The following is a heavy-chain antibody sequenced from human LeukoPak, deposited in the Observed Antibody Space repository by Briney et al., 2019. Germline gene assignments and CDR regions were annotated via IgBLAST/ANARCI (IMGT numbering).Heavy chain of an antibody. Sequence: ASVKVSFKASGYTFTSYGISWVRQAPGQGLEWMGWISAYGGNTKSAQKFQGRVTMTTDTSTSTAYMELRSLTFDDTAVYYCARDRQGSGWSNYWGQGTVVTVSS. D-gene: IGHD6-19*01. CDR3: ARDRQGSGWSNY. J-gene: IGHJ4*02. CDR2: ISAYGGNT. CDR1: GYTFTSYG. V-gene: IGHV1-18*01.